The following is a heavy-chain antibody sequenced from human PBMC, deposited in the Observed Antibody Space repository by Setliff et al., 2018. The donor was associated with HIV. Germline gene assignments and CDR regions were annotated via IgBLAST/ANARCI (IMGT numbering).Heavy chain of an antibody. Sequence: SETLSLTCSVSGASITSHNWSWIRQAAGKGLEWIGRIYTRGNTNYNPSLRSRVTMSVDTSKNQFSLRLSSVTAADTAVYYCARDQKGYSYGYFDSWGQGTLVTVSS. CDR2: IYTRGNT. CDR1: GASITSHN. J-gene: IGHJ4*02. V-gene: IGHV4-4*07. D-gene: IGHD5-18*01. CDR3: ARDQKGYSYGYFDS.